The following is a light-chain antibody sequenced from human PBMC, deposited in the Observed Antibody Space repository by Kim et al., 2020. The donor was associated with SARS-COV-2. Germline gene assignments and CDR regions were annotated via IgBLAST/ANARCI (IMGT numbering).Light chain of an antibody. V-gene: IGKV1-39*01. Sequence: DIQMTQSPSSLSASVGDRVTIACRASQPISTYLNWYQQKPGKAPKLLIYAASSLQSGVPSRFSGSGSGTDFTLTISSLQPEDFATYYCQQSHTAPLLTFGGGTKVDIQ. J-gene: IGKJ4*01. CDR2: AAS. CDR1: QPISTY. CDR3: QQSHTAPLLT.